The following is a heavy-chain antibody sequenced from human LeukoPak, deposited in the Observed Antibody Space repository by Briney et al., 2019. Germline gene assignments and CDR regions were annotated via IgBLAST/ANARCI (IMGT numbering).Heavy chain of an antibody. CDR2: ISISGTKT. V-gene: IGHV3-23*01. CDR3: ANEIRPNDY. Sequence: GGSLRLSCAASEFDFSTHAMTWVRQAPGKGLEWVSAISISGTKTYYADSVKGRFTISRGNSKNTLYLQMYSLRAEDTAVYYCANEIRPNDYWGQGALVTVSS. D-gene: IGHD4-17*01. J-gene: IGHJ4*02. CDR1: EFDFSTHA.